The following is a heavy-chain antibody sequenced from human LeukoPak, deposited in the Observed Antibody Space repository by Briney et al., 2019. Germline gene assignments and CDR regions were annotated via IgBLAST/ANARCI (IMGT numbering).Heavy chain of an antibody. D-gene: IGHD2-8*01. V-gene: IGHV1-2*02. CDR1: GYTFTGCY. Sequence: ASVKVSCKASGYTFTGCYMHWVRQAPGQGLEWMGWINPNSGGTNYAQKFRGRVTMTRDMSTSTVYMELSSLRSEDTAVYYCARDNDFDYWGQGTLVTVSS. CDR3: ARDNDFDY. J-gene: IGHJ4*02. CDR2: INPNSGGT.